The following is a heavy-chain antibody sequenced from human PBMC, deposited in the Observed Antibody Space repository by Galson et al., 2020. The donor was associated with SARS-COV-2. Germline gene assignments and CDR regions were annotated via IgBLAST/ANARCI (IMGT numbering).Heavy chain of an antibody. D-gene: IGHD1-1*01. CDR3: SRDRELATTPYFDS. V-gene: IGHV3-49*02. Sequence: RFTVSRDDSKNLASLQMNSLKTEDTAVYYCSRDRELATTPYFDSWGQGTLVTVSS. J-gene: IGHJ4*02.